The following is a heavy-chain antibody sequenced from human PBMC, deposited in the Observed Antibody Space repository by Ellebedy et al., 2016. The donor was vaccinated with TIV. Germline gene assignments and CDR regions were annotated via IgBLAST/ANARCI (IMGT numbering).Heavy chain of an antibody. V-gene: IGHV3-30*18. D-gene: IGHD2-21*02. J-gene: IGHJ4*02. CDR1: GFAFSNFA. CDR3: AKTLFWRSLGGDCDI. Sequence: GGSLRLXCAASGFAFSNFAMHWVRQAPGKGLEWVAVISYDGSTEHYADSVKGRFTISRDNSKNTLYLQMNSLRAEDTAVYYCAKTLFWRSLGGDCDIWGQGSLVTVSS. CDR2: ISYDGSTE.